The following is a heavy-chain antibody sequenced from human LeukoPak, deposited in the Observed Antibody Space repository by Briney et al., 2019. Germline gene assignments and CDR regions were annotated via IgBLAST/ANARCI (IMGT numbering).Heavy chain of an antibody. CDR1: GFTFSDYI. CDR3: ARGEYGSGSYHIDY. V-gene: IGHV3-21*01. J-gene: IGHJ4*02. Sequence: GGPLRLSCAASGFTFSDYIMNWVRQAPGKGLEWVSSISSSSTYIYYADSVKGRFTISRDNAKNSLYLQMNSLRAEDTAVYYCARGEYGSGSYHIDYWGQGTLVTVSS. CDR2: ISSSSTYI. D-gene: IGHD3-10*01.